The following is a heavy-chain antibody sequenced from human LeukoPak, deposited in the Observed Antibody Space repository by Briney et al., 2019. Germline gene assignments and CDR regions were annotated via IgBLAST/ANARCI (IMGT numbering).Heavy chain of an antibody. CDR2: IKQDGSEK. D-gene: IGHD3-10*01. V-gene: IGHV3-7*05. Sequence: PGGSLRLSCAASGFTFSSYWMSWVRQAPGKGLEWVANIKQDGSEKYYVDSVKGRFTISRDNAKNSLYLQMNSLRAEDTAVYYCARGFISGSRYYFYGMDVWGQGTTVTVSS. CDR3: ARGFISGSRYYFYGMDV. CDR1: GFTFSSYW. J-gene: IGHJ6*02.